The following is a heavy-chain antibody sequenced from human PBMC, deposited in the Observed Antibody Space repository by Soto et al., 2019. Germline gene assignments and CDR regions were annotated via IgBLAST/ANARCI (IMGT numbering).Heavy chain of an antibody. CDR1: EGTVIRDW. V-gene: IGHV3-7*04. CDR3: SGGVGDAF. CDR2: TNQDGSEK. D-gene: IGHD1-26*01. Sequence: EVHLVESGGGLVQTGGSLRLSCAIFEGTVIRDWMNWVRQAPGKGLEWVAHTNQDGSEKYYVDFVKGRFTIYRDNDKNSLYLQMNSLRAEDTAMYYFSGGVGDAFWGQGTLVTVSS. J-gene: IGHJ4*02.